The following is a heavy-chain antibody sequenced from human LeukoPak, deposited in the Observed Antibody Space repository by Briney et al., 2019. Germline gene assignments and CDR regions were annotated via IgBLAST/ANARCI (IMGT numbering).Heavy chain of an antibody. J-gene: IGHJ4*02. D-gene: IGHD3-9*01. CDR1: GFTVSSNY. Sequence: GSLRLSCAASGFTVSSNYMSWIRQPPGKGLEWIGEINHSGSTNYNPSLKSRVTISVDTSKNQFSLKLSSVTAADTAVYYCARVNQYYDILTGYHYYFDYWGQGTLVTVSS. CDR3: ARVNQYYDILTGYHYYFDY. V-gene: IGHV4-34*01. CDR2: INHSGST.